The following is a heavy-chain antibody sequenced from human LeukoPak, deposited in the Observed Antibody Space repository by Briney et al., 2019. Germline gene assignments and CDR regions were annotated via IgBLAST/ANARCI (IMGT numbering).Heavy chain of an antibody. D-gene: IGHD1/OR15-1a*01. Sequence: SQTLSLTCAISGDSVSKDDTAWNWFRQSPSRGLEWLGRTYYKSKWSTDYAVSVKGRISITPDTSKNQFSLQLNSVTPEDTAVYFCARYNWKNWIDGRWFDPWGQGTLVIVSS. V-gene: IGHV6-1*01. J-gene: IGHJ5*02. CDR1: GDSVSKDDTA. CDR3: ARYNWKNWIDGRWFDP. CDR2: TYYKSKWST.